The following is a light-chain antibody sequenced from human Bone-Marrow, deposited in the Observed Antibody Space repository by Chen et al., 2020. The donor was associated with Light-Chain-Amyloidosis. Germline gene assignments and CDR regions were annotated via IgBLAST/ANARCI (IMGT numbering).Light chain of an antibody. CDR3: SSYTITNTLV. V-gene: IGLV2-14*01. Sequence: QSALTQPASVSGSPGQSITISCTGTSSDVGGDNHVSWYQQHPDKAPKLMIYEVTNRPSWVPDRFSGSKSDNTASLNISVLQTEDEADYYCSSYTITNTLVFGSGTKVTVL. J-gene: IGLJ1*01. CDR1: SSDVGGDNH. CDR2: EVT.